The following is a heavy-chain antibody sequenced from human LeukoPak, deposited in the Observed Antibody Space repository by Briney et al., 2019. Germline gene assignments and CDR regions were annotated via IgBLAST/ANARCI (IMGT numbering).Heavy chain of an antibody. Sequence: GASVKVSCKASGYTFTGYYTHWVRQAPGQGLEWMGWINPNSGGTNYAQKFQGRVTMTRDTSISTAYMELSRLRSDDTAVYYCARDLLIVATITSYYYYGMDVWGQGTTVTVSS. CDR1: GYTFTGYY. V-gene: IGHV1-2*02. J-gene: IGHJ6*02. CDR2: INPNSGGT. CDR3: ARDLLIVATITSYYYYGMDV. D-gene: IGHD5-12*01.